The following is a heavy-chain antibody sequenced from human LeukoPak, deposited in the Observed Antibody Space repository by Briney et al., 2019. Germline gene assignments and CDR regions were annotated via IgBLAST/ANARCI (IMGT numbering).Heavy chain of an antibody. Sequence: PSETLSLTCAVYGGSFSGYYWSWIRQPPGKGLEWIGEINHSGSTNYNPSLKSRVTISVDTSKNQFSLKLSSVTAADTAVYYCARINLGYCSSTSCYNGWFDPWGQGTLVTVSS. J-gene: IGHJ5*02. V-gene: IGHV4-34*01. D-gene: IGHD2-2*02. CDR3: ARINLGYCSSTSCYNGWFDP. CDR1: GGSFSGYY. CDR2: INHSGST.